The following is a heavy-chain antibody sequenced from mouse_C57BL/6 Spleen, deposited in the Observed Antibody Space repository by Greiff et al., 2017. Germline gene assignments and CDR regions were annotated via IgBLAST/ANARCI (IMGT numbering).Heavy chain of an antibody. Sequence: QVQLKQPGAELVKPGASVKVSCKASGYTFTSYWMHWVKQRPGQGLEWIGRIHPSDSDTNYNQQFKGKATLTVDKSSSTAYMQLSSLTSEDSAVYYCAIGGVYYDYFDYWGQGTTLTVSS. V-gene: IGHV1-74*01. CDR3: AIGGVYYDYFDY. D-gene: IGHD2-4*01. CDR1: GYTFTSYW. J-gene: IGHJ2*01. CDR2: IHPSDSDT.